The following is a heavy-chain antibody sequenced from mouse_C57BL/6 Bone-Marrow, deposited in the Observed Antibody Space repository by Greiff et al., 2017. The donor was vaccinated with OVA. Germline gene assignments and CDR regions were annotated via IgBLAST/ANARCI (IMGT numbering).Heavy chain of an antibody. V-gene: IGHV5-9*01. CDR2: ISGGGGNT. Sequence: EVKLVESGGGLVKPGGSLKLSCAASGFTFSSYTMSWVRQTPEKRLEWVATISGGGGNTYYPDSVKGRFTISRDNAKNTLYLQMSSLRSEDTALYYCARGNYGSREEGGYYFDYWGQGTTLTVSS. CDR1: GFTFSSYT. D-gene: IGHD1-1*01. J-gene: IGHJ2*01. CDR3: ARGNYGSREEGGYYFDY.